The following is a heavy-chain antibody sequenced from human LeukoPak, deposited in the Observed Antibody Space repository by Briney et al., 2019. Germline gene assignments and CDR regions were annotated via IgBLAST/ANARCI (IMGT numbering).Heavy chain of an antibody. D-gene: IGHD5-18*01. CDR1: GGSFSGYY. V-gene: IGHV4-34*01. Sequence: PSETLSLTCAVYGGSFSGYYWSWIRQPPGKGLEWIGEINHSGSTNYNPSLKRRVTISVDTTKNQFSLKLSSVTAADTAVYYCARSRVYSYGYAYGGKGTLVTVSS. CDR3: ARSRVYSYGYAY. CDR2: INHSGST. J-gene: IGHJ4*02.